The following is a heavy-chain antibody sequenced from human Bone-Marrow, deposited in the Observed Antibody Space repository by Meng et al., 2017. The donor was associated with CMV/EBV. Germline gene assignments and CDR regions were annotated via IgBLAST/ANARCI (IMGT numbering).Heavy chain of an antibody. J-gene: IGHJ5*02. CDR3: ARVATSPALRFLEWLPPGDWFDP. CDR1: GDSLSGFY. Sequence: SETLSLTCAFYGDSLSGFYWNWIRQPPGKGLEWIGAISHSGNTNYNPSLKSRVTISVDTSKNQFSLKLSSVTAADTAVYYCARVATSPALRFLEWLPPGDWFDPWGQGTLVTVSS. D-gene: IGHD3-3*01. V-gene: IGHV4-34*01. CDR2: ISHSGNT.